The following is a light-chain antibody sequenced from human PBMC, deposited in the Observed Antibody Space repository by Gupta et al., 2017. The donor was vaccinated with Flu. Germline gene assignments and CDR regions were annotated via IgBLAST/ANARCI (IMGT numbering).Light chain of an antibody. V-gene: IGKV3D-11*01. CDR1: QGVSSY. Sequence: EIVFTQSPATLSLSPGERATLSCRASQGVSSYLAWYQQKPGQAPRLIIYDASNRATGIPARLSGSGPGTDFTLTISSREHEDFAVYYGQQRSNWPLTFGGGTKVEIK. J-gene: IGKJ4*01. CDR2: DAS. CDR3: QQRSNWPLT.